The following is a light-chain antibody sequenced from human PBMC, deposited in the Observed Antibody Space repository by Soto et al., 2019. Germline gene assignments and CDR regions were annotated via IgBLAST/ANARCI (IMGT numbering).Light chain of an antibody. CDR3: QQSYTTPWT. CDR1: QSITSY. V-gene: IGKV1-39*01. Sequence: DIQMTQSPSSLSASVGDRVTITCRASQSITSYLNWYQQKPGKAPQLVIYAASSLQSGVPSRFSGSGSGTDFTLTISSLQPEDFATYFCQQSYTTPWTFGQGTKVEVK. J-gene: IGKJ1*01. CDR2: AAS.